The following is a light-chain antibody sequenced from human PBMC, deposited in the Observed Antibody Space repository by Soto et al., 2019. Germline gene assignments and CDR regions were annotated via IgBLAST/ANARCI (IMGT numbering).Light chain of an antibody. CDR3: QSFDGSSHWV. CDR1: SGSIARNY. J-gene: IGLJ3*02. V-gene: IGLV6-57*03. CDR2: EDN. Sequence: FMLTQPHSVSESPGKTVTISCTRSSGSIARNYVQWYQQRPGSAPPTVIYEDNQRPSGVPDRLSGSIDSSSNSASLTISGLRPEDEADYYCQSFDGSSHWVFGGGTQLTVL.